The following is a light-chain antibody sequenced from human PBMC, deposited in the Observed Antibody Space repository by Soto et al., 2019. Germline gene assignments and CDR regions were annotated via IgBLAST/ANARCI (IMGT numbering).Light chain of an antibody. CDR1: SSDVGSYDL. CDR2: EVT. J-gene: IGLJ1*01. CDR3: CSSAGGGTYV. Sequence: QSVLTQPASVSGSPGQSIAISCTGTSSDVGSYDLVSWYQQHPGKAPKLMIYEVTKRPSGVSSRFSGSKSGNTASLTISGLQAEDDADYYCCSSAGGGTYVFGTGTKVTV. V-gene: IGLV2-23*02.